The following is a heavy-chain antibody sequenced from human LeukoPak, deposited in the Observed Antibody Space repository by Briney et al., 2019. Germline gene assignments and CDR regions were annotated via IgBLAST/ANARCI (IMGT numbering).Heavy chain of an antibody. V-gene: IGHV1-18*01. J-gene: IGHJ3*02. CDR3: ARDRITIFGVVMPRDAFDI. CDR2: ISAYNGNT. D-gene: IGHD3-3*01. Sequence: ASVKVSCKASGYTFTSYGISWVRQAPGQGEEGMGWISAYNGNTNSAQKLQRRLTITTHTSTSTAYLELRSLTSDDTAVYYCARDRITIFGVVMPRDAFDIWGQGAMVTVSS. CDR1: GYTFTSYG.